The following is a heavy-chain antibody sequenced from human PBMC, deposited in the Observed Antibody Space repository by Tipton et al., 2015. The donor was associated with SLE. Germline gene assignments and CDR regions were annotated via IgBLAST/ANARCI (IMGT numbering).Heavy chain of an antibody. CDR1: GGSFSGYS. D-gene: IGHD3-16*02. J-gene: IGHJ4*02. Sequence: TLSLTCAVYGGSFSGYSWSWIRPPPGKGLEWIGQTNPSGNTNYSPSLKNRVTISVDTSKNRFSLKLTSVTAADTAVYYCASLPDYFWGIYHYTGFADYWGQGALVTVSS. CDR2: TNPSGNT. V-gene: IGHV4-34*01. CDR3: ASLPDYFWGIYHYTGFADY.